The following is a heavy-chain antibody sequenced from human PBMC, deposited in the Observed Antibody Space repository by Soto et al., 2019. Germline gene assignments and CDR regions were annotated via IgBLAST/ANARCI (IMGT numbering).Heavy chain of an antibody. J-gene: IGHJ5*02. D-gene: IGHD2-8*01. CDR3: ARGAVLMVYARSPNWFDP. Sequence: SETLSLTCTVSGGSISSGDYYWSWIRQPPGKGLEWIGYIYYSGSTYYNPSLKSRVTISVDTSKNQFSLKLSSVTAADTAVYYCARGAVLMVYARSPNWFDPWGQGTLVTVSS. V-gene: IGHV4-30-4*01. CDR2: IYYSGST. CDR1: GGSISSGDYY.